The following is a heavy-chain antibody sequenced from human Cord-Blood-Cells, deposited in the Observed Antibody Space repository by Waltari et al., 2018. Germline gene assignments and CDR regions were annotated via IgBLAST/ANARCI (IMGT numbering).Heavy chain of an antibody. V-gene: IGHV7-4-1*02. D-gene: IGHD2-15*01. Sequence: QVQLVQSGSELKKPGASVKVSCKASGYTFTSYAMNWVRQAPGQGLEWMGWINTNTGNPTYAQGFTGRFVFSLGTCVSTAYLQISSLKAEDTSVYYCARPPYCSGGSRYYFYGMDVWGQGTTVPGSS. J-gene: IGHJ6*02. CDR1: GYTFTSYA. CDR3: ARPPYCSGGSRYYFYGMDV. CDR2: INTNTGNP.